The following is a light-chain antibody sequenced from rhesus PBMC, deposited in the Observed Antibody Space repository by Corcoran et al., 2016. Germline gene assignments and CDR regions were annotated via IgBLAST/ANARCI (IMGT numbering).Light chain of an antibody. CDR1: QSPLDSDGYTH. V-gene: IGKV2-78*01. J-gene: IGKJ3*01. Sequence: DIVMTQTPLSLPVTPGEPASISCRSSQSPLDSDGYTHLHWYLQKPGQSPQLLFYLVSNRASGVPDRFSGSGSGTDFTLKISRVEAEDVGVYYCMQTLQTPFTFGPGTKLDIK. CDR2: LVS. CDR3: MQTLQTPFT.